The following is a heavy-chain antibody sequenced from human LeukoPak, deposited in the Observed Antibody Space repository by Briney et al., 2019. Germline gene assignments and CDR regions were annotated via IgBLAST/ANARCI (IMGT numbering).Heavy chain of an antibody. CDR3: ASAPKIHYYDSSGYYYYY. Sequence: SETLSLTCTVSGGSISSSSYYWGWIRQPPGKGLEWIGSIYYSGSTYYNLSLKSRVTISVDTSKNQFSLKLSSVTAADTAVYYCASAPKIHYYDSSGYYYYYWGQGTLVTVSS. J-gene: IGHJ4*02. D-gene: IGHD3-22*01. CDR2: IYYSGST. CDR1: GGSISSSSYY. V-gene: IGHV4-39*01.